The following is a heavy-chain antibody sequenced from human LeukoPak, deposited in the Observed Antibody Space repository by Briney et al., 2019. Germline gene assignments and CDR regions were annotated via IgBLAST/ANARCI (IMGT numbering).Heavy chain of an antibody. Sequence: GGSLRLSCAASGFTFSSYSMNWVRQAPGKGLEWVSYISSSSSTIYYADSVKGRFTISRDNAKNSPYLQMNSLRAEDTAVYYCARAPYSYGYPYYYYYYMDVWGKGTTVTVSS. CDR2: ISSSSSTI. V-gene: IGHV3-48*01. D-gene: IGHD5-18*01. J-gene: IGHJ6*03. CDR1: GFTFSSYS. CDR3: ARAPYSYGYPYYYYYYMDV.